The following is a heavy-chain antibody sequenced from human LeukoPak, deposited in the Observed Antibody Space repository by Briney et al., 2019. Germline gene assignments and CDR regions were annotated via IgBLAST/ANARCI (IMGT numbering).Heavy chain of an antibody. CDR1: GDSISSGDYY. CDR2: INHSGST. CDR3: QRRAYDMGTGY. Sequence: PSQTLSLTCTVSGDSISSGDYYWSWIRQPAGKGLEWIGEINHSGSTNYNPSLKSRVTISVDTSKNQFSLKLSSVTAADTVVYFRQRRAYDMGTGYWGQGTLVTVSS. V-gene: IGHV4-61*09. D-gene: IGHD3-9*01. J-gene: IGHJ4*02.